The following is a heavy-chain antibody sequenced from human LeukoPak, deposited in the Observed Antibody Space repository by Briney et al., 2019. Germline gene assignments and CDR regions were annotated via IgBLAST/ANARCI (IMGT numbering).Heavy chain of an antibody. CDR3: ARSSALDY. CDR1: GDSLSSNSAA. J-gene: IGHJ4*02. CDR2: TYYRSKWNY. V-gene: IGHV6-1*01. D-gene: IGHD2-15*01. Sequence: SQTLSLTCAISGDSLSSNSAACDSIRQSPSRGLEWLGRTYYRSKWNYDYAESVKSRITINADTSKNQFSLQLNCVTPEATCAYYCARSSALDYWGQGTLVTVSS.